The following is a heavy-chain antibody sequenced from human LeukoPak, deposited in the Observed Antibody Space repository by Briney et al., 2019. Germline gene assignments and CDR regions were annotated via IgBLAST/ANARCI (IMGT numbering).Heavy chain of an antibody. CDR1: GGSITNDNYY. Sequence: SETLSLTRTVSGGSITNDNYYWAWIRQPPGKGLELLGSSHYSGSTYYNPSLKIHVTMSVDKSDTQFSLKLYSVTAADTAVYFCASMVGGVIITARMYYFDFWGQGTLVTVSS. J-gene: IGHJ4*02. V-gene: IGHV4-39*01. CDR3: ASMVGGVIITARMYYFDF. D-gene: IGHD3-10*01. CDR2: SHYSGST.